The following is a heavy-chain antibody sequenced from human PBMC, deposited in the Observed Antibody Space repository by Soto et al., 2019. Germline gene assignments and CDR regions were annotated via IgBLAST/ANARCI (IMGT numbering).Heavy chain of an antibody. V-gene: IGHV3-11*01. J-gene: IGHJ5*02. CDR1: VFTFSDYY. Sequence: SLRLSCSASVFTFSDYYMSWIRQAPGKGLEWVSYISSSGSTIYYADSVKGRFTISRDNAKNSLYLQMNSLRAEDTAVYYCARETGMVRGISPWGQGTLVTVSS. CDR3: ARETGMVRGISP. CDR2: ISSSGSTI. D-gene: IGHD3-10*01.